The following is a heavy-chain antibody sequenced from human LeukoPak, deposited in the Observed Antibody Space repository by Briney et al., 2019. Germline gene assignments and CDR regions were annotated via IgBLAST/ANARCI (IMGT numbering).Heavy chain of an antibody. J-gene: IGHJ4*02. D-gene: IGHD6-13*01. Sequence: ASVKVSCKASGCTFTDYYMHWVRQAPGQGLEWMGWINPNSGGTNYAQKFQGRVTMTRDTSISTAYMELSRLRSDDTAVYYCARDPSIAVAGDYWGQGTLVTVSS. V-gene: IGHV1-2*02. CDR2: INPNSGGT. CDR1: GCTFTDYY. CDR3: ARDPSIAVAGDY.